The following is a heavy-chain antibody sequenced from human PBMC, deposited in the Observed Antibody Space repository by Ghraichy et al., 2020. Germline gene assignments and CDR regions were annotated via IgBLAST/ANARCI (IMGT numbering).Heavy chain of an antibody. V-gene: IGHV4-61*02. CDR2: IYTTGTT. CDR1: GGSISSGGYY. J-gene: IGHJ6*02. Sequence: LTLTCTVSGGSISSGGYYWSWIRQPAGKGLEWIGRIYTTGTTNYNPSLKSRLTISVDTSKNQFSLKMNSVTAADTAVYYCARVARDYYYAMDVWGQGTTVTVSS. CDR3: ARVARDYYYAMDV.